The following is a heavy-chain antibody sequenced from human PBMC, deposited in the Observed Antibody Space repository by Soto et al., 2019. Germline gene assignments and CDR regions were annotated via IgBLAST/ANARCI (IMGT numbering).Heavy chain of an antibody. J-gene: IGHJ6*02. Sequence: ETLSLTCAVSGYSISSGNYWAWIRQPPGRGLEWIGSLYHIGSTHYNTSLKSRVTISVDTSKNHFSLELSSVTAADTAIYYCRSSTSCYDESCVDVWGQGTMVTVS. CDR2: LYHIGST. CDR1: GYSISSGNY. V-gene: IGHV4-38-2*01. CDR3: RSSTSCYDESCVDV. D-gene: IGHD2-2*01.